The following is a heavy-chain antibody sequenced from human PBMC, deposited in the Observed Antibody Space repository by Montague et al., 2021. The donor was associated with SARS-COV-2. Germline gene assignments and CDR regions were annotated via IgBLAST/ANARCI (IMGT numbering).Heavy chain of an antibody. CDR2: TYYRSKWYN. D-gene: IGHD2-2*01. CDR1: GDSVSSNIAT. Sequence: CAISGDSVSSNIATWNWIRQSSSIGLEWLGRTYYRSKWYNDYAESVKGRITIDPDTSKHQFSLHLNSVTPEDTAVYYCARIPVGSKYYFDFWGQGTLVTVSS. CDR3: ARIPVGSKYYFDF. V-gene: IGHV6-1*01. J-gene: IGHJ4*02.